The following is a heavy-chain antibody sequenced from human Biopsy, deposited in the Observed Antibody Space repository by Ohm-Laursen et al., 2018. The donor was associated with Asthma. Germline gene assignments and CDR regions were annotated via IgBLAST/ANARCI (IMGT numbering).Heavy chain of an antibody. V-gene: IGHV4-30-2*01. CDR3: ARIYDYWSGHYGFDP. Sequence: TLSLTCAVPGVSVGTRGYSWTWIRQTPGRGLEWIGYLYHSGTTYYNPSLRSRVAILEDKSRNQFSLNLKSVTAADTAVYYCARIYDYWSGHYGFDPWGQGTLVTVPS. CDR2: LYHSGTT. CDR1: GVSVGTRGYS. J-gene: IGHJ5*02. D-gene: IGHD3-3*01.